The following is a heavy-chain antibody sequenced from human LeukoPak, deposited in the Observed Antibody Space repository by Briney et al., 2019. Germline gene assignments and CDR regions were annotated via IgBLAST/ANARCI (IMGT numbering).Heavy chain of an antibody. CDR1: GFTLSSYW. J-gene: IGHJ3*01. D-gene: IGHD2-15*01. CDR3: VRVVVVAVGGLVAFDG. CDR2: INTAGSST. Sequence: VGSLSLSRAPSGFTLSSYWMHWVRQAPGKGLVWVSRINTAGSSTSYAASVKGRFTISRDNAKSTLYLQMYSLRAEDTAVYYCVRVVVVAVGGLVAFDGWGQGTMVTVSS. V-gene: IGHV3-74*01.